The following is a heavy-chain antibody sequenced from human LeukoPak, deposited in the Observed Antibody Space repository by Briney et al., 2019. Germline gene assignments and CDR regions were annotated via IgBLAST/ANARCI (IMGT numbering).Heavy chain of an antibody. CDR2: IYYIGST. V-gene: IGHV4-59*01. CDR3: ASSYYGSGSEFDY. CDR1: GGSISSYY. Sequence: SETLSLTCAVYGGSISSYYWSWIRQPPGKGLEWIGYIYYIGSTNYNPSLKSRVTISVDTSKNQLSLKLSSVTAADTAVYYCASSYYGSGSEFDYWGQGPLDPVSS. D-gene: IGHD3-10*01. J-gene: IGHJ4*02.